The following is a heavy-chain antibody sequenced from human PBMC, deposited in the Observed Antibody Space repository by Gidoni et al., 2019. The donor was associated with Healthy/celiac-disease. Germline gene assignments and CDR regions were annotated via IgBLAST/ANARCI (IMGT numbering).Heavy chain of an antibody. V-gene: IGHV1-69*01. CDR3: ARQISYYDSSGYCFDY. Sequence: QVQLVQSGAEVKKPGSSVKGSCKASGGTFSSYAISWVRQAPGQGLEWMGGIIPIFGTANYAQKFQGRVTITADESTSTAYMELSSLRSEDTAVYYCARQISYYDSSGYCFDYWGQGTLVTVSS. J-gene: IGHJ4*02. D-gene: IGHD3-22*01. CDR1: GGTFSSYA. CDR2: IIPIFGTA.